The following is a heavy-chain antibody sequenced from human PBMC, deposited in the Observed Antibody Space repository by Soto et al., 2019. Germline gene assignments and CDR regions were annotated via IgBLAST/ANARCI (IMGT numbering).Heavy chain of an antibody. V-gene: IGHV4-34*02. J-gene: IGHJ3*02. CDR3: AREDYGDYGGIRGFDI. Sequence: QVQLKQWGAGLLKPSETLSLTCAVSGWSFSDNYWSWIRQSPGKGLERIGEINHSGRTNCKPSLKCRVTISIDTSNNKFSLSLSSVTAADTTVYYCAREDYGDYGGIRGFDIWGQWTMFTVSS. CDR2: INHSGRT. CDR1: GWSFSDNY. D-gene: IGHD4-17*01.